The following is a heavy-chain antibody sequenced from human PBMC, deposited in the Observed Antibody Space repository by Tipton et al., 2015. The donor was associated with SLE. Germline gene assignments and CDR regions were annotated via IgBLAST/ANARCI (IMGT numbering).Heavy chain of an antibody. Sequence: QSGPEVKKPGASVKVSCKASGYTFTSYGISWVRQAPGQGLEWMGWISAYNGNTNYAQKLQGRVTMTTDTSTSTAYMELRSLRSDDTAVYYCARVPPYDFWSGYLYYFDYWGQGTLVTVSS. V-gene: IGHV1-18*01. CDR2: ISAYNGNT. D-gene: IGHD3-3*01. CDR1: GYTFTSYG. CDR3: ARVPPYDFWSGYLYYFDY. J-gene: IGHJ4*02.